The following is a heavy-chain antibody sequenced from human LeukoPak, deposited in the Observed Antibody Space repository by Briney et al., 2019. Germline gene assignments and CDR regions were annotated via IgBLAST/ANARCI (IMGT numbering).Heavy chain of an antibody. Sequence: GGSLRLSCAASGFTFSSYCMSWVRQAPGKGLEWVANIKQDGSKKYYADSVKGRFTISRDNAKNSLYLQMNSLGAEDTAVYYCARDSYCSGGSCYGTIWFDPWGQGTLVTVSS. CDR1: GFTFSSYC. CDR3: ARDSYCSGGSCYGTIWFDP. D-gene: IGHD2-15*01. V-gene: IGHV3-7*01. J-gene: IGHJ5*02. CDR2: IKQDGSKK.